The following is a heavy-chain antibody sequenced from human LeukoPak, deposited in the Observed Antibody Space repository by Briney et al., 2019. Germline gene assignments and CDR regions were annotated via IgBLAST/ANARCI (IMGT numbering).Heavy chain of an antibody. CDR3: ARYSGYDLRTHYYYYMDV. J-gene: IGHJ6*03. D-gene: IGHD5-12*01. V-gene: IGHV4-39*07. Sequence: SETLSLTCTVSGGSISSSSYYWGWIRQPPGKGLEWIGSIYYSGSTYYNPSLKSRVTISVDTSKNQFSLKLSSVAAADTAVYYCARYSGYDLRTHYYYYMDVWGKGTTVTVSS. CDR1: GGSISSSSYY. CDR2: IYYSGST.